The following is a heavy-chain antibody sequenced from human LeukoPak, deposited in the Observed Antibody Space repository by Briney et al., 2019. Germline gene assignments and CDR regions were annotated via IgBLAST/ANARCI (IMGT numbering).Heavy chain of an antibody. CDR3: ARMPTIEEEVDY. V-gene: IGHV1-69*04. D-gene: IGHD5-24*01. CDR2: IIPILGIA. J-gene: IGHJ4*02. Sequence: ASVKVSCKASGGTFSSYAISWVRQAPGQGLEWMGRIIPILGIANYAQKFQGRVTITADKSTSTAYMELSSLRSEDTAVYYCARMPTIEEEVDYWGQGTLVTVSS. CDR1: GGTFSSYA.